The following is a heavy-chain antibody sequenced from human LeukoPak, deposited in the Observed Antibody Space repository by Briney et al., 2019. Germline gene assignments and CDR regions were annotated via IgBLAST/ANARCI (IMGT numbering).Heavy chain of an antibody. CDR2: IYSGGST. D-gene: IGHD6-13*01. CDR3: ARDRSSSWYLDY. Sequence: GGSLRLSCAASGFTVSSNYMSWVHQAPGKGLEWVSVIYSGGSTYYADSVKGRFTTSRDNSKNTLYLQMNSLRAEDTAVYYCARDRSSSWYLDYWGQGTLVTVSS. CDR1: GFTVSSNY. V-gene: IGHV3-53*01. J-gene: IGHJ4*02.